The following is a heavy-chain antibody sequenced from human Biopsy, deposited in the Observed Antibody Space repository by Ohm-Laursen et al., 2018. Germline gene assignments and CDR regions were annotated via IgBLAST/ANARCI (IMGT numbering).Heavy chain of an antibody. CDR1: GYDFLDFH. CDR3: ARPSGGVSTIGFDP. V-gene: IGHV1-2*05. D-gene: IGHD5/OR15-5a*01. J-gene: IGHJ5*02. Sequence: ASVKVSCKASGYDFLDFHIHWVRQVPGQGLEWIGHINPHTGVTKYAQKFLDRITMTGDTSISTVYMDLSRLTSADTSIYYCARPSGGVSTIGFDPWGQGTLVIVSS. CDR2: INPHTGVT.